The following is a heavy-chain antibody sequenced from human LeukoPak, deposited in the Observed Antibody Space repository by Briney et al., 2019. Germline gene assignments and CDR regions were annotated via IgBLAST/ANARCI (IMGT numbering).Heavy chain of an antibody. CDR2: TYYRSKWSN. Sequence: SQTLSLTCAISGDSFSSNSTTWNWIRQSPSRGLEWLGRTYYRSKWSNDYAVSVKSRITITPDTSKNLFSLQLNSVTPEDTAVYYCASSETGGYLFAYWGQGTLVTVSS. CDR1: GDSFSSNSTT. V-gene: IGHV6-1*01. CDR3: ASSETGGYLFAY. D-gene: IGHD2-8*02. J-gene: IGHJ4*02.